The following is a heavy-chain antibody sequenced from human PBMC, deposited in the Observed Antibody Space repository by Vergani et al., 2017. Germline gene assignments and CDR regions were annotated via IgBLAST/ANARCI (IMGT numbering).Heavy chain of an antibody. CDR2: VYHSGST. V-gene: IGHV4-38-2*02. D-gene: IGHD6-25*01. Sequence: QVHLQESGPGLVKPSETLSLTCSVSGDSINTADYWGWIRKPPGKGLEWIGSVYHSGSTSYNPSLQSRVTISVDTSTNQFSLNLNSMTAADTAIYYCARNSSGGFFDNWGQGALVTVSS. J-gene: IGHJ4*02. CDR3: ARNSSGGFFDN. CDR1: GDSINTADY.